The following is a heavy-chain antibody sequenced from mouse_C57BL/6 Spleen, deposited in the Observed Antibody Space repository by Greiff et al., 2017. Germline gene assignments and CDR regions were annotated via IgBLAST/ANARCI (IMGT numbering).Heavy chain of an antibody. V-gene: IGHV14-4*01. J-gene: IGHJ2*01. CDR3: TTAGEEDYFDY. CDR2: IDPENGDT. Sequence: EVKLMESGAELVRPGASVKLSCTASGFNIKDDYMHWVKQRPEQGLEWIGWIDPENGDTEYASKFQGKATITADTSSNTAYLQLSSLTSEDTAVYYCTTAGEEDYFDYWGQGTTLTVSS. CDR1: GFNIKDDY.